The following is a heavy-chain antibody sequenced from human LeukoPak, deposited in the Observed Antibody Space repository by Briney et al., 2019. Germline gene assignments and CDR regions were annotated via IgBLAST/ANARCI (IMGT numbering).Heavy chain of an antibody. V-gene: IGHV4-59*11. CDR1: GGSISSHC. Sequence: PSETLSLTYTVSGGSISSHCWCWIRQPPGKGLEWIGYICYSGSTNYNPSLKSRVTISVDTSKNQFSLKLSSVIAADTAGYYCARTYSDSWGWFDPWGQGTLVTVSS. CDR2: ICYSGST. J-gene: IGHJ5*02. D-gene: IGHD6-13*01. CDR3: ARTYSDSWGWFDP.